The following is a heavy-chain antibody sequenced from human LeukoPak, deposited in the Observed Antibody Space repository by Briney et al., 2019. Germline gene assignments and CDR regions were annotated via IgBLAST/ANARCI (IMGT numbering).Heavy chain of an antibody. CDR3: AREEAERLRYGSGAVWYFDL. CDR2: INPSGGST. V-gene: IGHV1-46*01. J-gene: IGHJ2*01. Sequence: ASVRVSCKASGYTFTSYYMHWVRQAPGQGLEWMGIINPSGGSTSYAQKFQGRVTMTRDTSTSTVYMELSSLGSEDTAVYYCAREEAERLRYGSGAVWYFDLWGRGTLVTVSS. D-gene: IGHD1-14*01. CDR1: GYTFTSYY.